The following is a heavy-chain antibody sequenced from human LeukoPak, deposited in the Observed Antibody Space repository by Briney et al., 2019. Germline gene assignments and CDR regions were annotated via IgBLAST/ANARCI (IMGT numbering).Heavy chain of an antibody. Sequence: SETLSLTCTVSSGSISTSNYYWGWVRQPPGEGLEWIGYIYYSGSTNYNPSLKSRVTILVHTSKNQFSLKLRSVTAADTAVYYCARETSQKGAHYMDVWGKGTTVTISS. D-gene: IGHD3-16*01. CDR1: SGSISTSNYY. J-gene: IGHJ6*03. CDR2: IYYSGST. CDR3: ARETSQKGAHYMDV. V-gene: IGHV4-61*01.